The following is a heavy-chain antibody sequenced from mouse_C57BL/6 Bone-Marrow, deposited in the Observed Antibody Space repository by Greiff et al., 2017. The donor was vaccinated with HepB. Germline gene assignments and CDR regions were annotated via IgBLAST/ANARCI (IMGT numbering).Heavy chain of an antibody. CDR1: GYTFTNYW. CDR3: AVLLPYYAMDY. J-gene: IGHJ4*01. Sequence: QVQLQQSGAELVRPGTSVKMSCKASGYTFTNYWIGWAKQRPGHGLEWIGDIYPGGGYTNYNEKFKGKATLTADKSSSTAYMQFSSLTSADSAIYYCAVLLPYYAMDYWGQGTSVTVSS. CDR2: IYPGGGYT. D-gene: IGHD1-1*01. V-gene: IGHV1-63*01.